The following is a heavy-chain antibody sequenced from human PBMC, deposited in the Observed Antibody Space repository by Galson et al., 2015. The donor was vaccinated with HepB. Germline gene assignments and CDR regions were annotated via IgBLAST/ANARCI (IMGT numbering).Heavy chain of an antibody. CDR1: GYTFTSYG. CDR2: ISAYNGNT. D-gene: IGHD2-15*01. J-gene: IGHJ5*02. V-gene: IGHV1-18*01. CDR3: ARTIDCSGGSCYSGLIDP. Sequence: SVKVSCKASGYTFTSYGISWVRQAPGQGLEWMGWISAYNGNTNYAQKLQGRVTMTTDTSTSTAYMELRSLRSDDTAVYYCARTIDCSGGSCYSGLIDPWGQGPLVTVSS.